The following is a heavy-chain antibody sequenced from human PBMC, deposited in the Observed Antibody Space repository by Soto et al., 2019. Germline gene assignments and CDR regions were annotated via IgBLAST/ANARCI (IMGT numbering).Heavy chain of an antibody. V-gene: IGHV3-23*01. CDR3: AKDPRENYDFWSGYLLFDY. Sequence: PGGSLRLSCAASGVTFRSYAMSWVRQAPGKGLEWVSAISGSGGSTYYADSVKGRFTISRDNSKNTLYLQMNSLRAEDTAVYYCAKDPRENYDFWSGYLLFDYWGQGTLVTVSS. D-gene: IGHD3-3*01. CDR1: GVTFRSYA. CDR2: ISGSGGST. J-gene: IGHJ4*02.